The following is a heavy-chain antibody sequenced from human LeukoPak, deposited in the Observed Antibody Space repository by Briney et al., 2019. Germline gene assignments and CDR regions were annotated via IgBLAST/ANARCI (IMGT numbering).Heavy chain of an antibody. Sequence: GGSLRLSCAASGFTVSSNYMSWVRQAPGKGLEWVSVIYSGGSTYYADSVKGRFTISRDNSKNTLYLQMNSLRAEDTAVYYCARGYYDILTGYPSYGMDVWGQGTTVTVSS. J-gene: IGHJ6*02. CDR2: IYSGGST. V-gene: IGHV3-66*01. CDR1: GFTVSSNY. CDR3: ARGYYDILTGYPSYGMDV. D-gene: IGHD3-9*01.